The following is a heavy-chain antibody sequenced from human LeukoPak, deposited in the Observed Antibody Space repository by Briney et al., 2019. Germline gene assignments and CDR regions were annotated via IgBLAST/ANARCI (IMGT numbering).Heavy chain of an antibody. Sequence: SQTLSLTCAISGDSVSSNSAAWNWIRQSPSRGLEWLGRTYYRSKWYNDYAVSVKSRITINPDTSKNQFSLQLNSVTPGDTAVYYCARQVRVSGCFYFDYWAREPWSPSP. CDR2: TYYRSKWYN. D-gene: IGHD6-19*01. CDR1: GDSVSSNSAA. V-gene: IGHV6-1*01. J-gene: IGHJ4*02. CDR3: ARQVRVSGCFYFDY.